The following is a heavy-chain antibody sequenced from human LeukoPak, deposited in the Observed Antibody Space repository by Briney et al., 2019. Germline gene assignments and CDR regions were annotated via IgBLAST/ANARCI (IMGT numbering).Heavy chain of an antibody. V-gene: IGHV1-46*01. D-gene: IGHD3-10*01. Sequence: GASVKVSCKASGYTFTSYYMHWVRQAPGQGLEWMGIINPSGGSTSYTQKFQGRVTMTRDTSTSTVYMELSSLRSEDTAVYYCARDLRFGEWEVQVWGQGTMVTVSS. CDR3: ARDLRFGEWEVQV. J-gene: IGHJ3*01. CDR1: GYTFTSYY. CDR2: INPSGGST.